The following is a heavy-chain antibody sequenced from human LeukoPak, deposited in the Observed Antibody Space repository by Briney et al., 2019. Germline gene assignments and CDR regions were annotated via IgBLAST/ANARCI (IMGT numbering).Heavy chain of an antibody. CDR1: GFTFSSYG. J-gene: IGHJ3*02. D-gene: IGHD4-17*01. Sequence: GGSLRLSCAASGFTFSSYGMHWVRQAPGKGLEWVAIIKRDGSDKYYVASVRGRFTISRDNAKNSLYPQMNSLRDEDTAVYYCARRFNFDYGKAFDIWGQGTMVTVSS. CDR2: IKRDGSDK. V-gene: IGHV3-7*01. CDR3: ARRFNFDYGKAFDI.